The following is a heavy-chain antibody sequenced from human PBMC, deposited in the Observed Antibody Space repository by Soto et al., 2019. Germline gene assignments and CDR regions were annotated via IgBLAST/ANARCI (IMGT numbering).Heavy chain of an antibody. D-gene: IGHD6-13*01. CDR2: ISGSGGST. Sequence: GGSLRLSCAASGFSFSSYAMSWVRQAPGKGLECVSAISGSGGSTYYADSVKGRFNISRDNSKNTLYLQMNSLRAEDTAVYYCAKTAGPYIAAAGTFDYWGQGTLVTVSS. J-gene: IGHJ4*02. CDR1: GFSFSSYA. V-gene: IGHV3-23*01. CDR3: AKTAGPYIAAAGTFDY.